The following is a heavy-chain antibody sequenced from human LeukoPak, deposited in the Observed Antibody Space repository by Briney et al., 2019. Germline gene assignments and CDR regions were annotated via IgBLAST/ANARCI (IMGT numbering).Heavy chain of an antibody. V-gene: IGHV3-23*01. Sequence: QPGGSLRLSCAVSGITLSNYGMSWVRQAPGKGLEWVAGISDSGGSTNYADSVKDRFTISRDNLQMNSLRAEDTAVYFCAKRGVVIRVILVGFHKEAYYFESWGQGALVTVSS. CDR1: GITLSNYG. CDR3: AKRGVVIRVILVGFHKEAYYFES. D-gene: IGHD3/OR15-3a*01. CDR2: ISDSGGST. J-gene: IGHJ4*02.